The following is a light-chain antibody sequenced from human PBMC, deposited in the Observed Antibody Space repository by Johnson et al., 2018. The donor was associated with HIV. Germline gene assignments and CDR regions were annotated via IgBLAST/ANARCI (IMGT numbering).Light chain of an antibody. V-gene: IGLV1-51*01. J-gene: IGLJ1*01. Sequence: QSVLTQPPSVSAAPGQKVTISCSGSSSNIGNNDVSWYQQFPGTAPKLLIYDNNKRPSGIPDRFSGSKSGTSATLGINGLQTGDEADYYCGTWDSSLSAVYVFGTGTKVTVL. CDR3: GTWDSSLSAVYV. CDR2: DNN. CDR1: SSNIGNND.